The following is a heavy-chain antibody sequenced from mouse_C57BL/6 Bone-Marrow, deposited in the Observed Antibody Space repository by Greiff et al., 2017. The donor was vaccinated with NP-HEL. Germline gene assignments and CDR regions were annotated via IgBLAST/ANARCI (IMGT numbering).Heavy chain of an antibody. V-gene: IGHV14-4*01. CDR3: TTRHYGSSPYYFDY. J-gene: IGHJ2*01. D-gene: IGHD1-1*01. CDR2: IDPENGDT. Sequence: VQLQQSGAELVRPGASVKLSCTASGFNINDDYMHWVKQRPEQGLEWIGWIDPENGDTEYASKFQGKATITADTSSNTAYLQLSSLTSEDTAVYYCTTRHYGSSPYYFDYWGQGTTLTVSS. CDR1: GFNINDDY.